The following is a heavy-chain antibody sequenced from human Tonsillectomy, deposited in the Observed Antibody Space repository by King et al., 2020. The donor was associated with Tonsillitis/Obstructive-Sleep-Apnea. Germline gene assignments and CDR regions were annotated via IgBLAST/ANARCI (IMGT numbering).Heavy chain of an antibody. V-gene: IGHV3-49*05. CDR2: IIGKEYGGAT. CDR3: SRDRSGFYFDY. J-gene: IGHJ4*02. CDR1: GFTFGDYA. Sequence: VQLVESGGGLIKPVRSLRLSCTASGFTFGDYAMSWFRQAPGKGLEWVVYIIGKEYGGATEFAASVKGRFTISRDDSNSIAYLQMNSLKTEDTAVYYCSRDRSGFYFDYWGQGTLVTVSS.